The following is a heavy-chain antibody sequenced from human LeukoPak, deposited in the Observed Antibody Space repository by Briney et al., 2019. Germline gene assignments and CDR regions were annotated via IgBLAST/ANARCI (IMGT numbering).Heavy chain of an antibody. D-gene: IGHD6-13*01. CDR1: EFTFSMYW. CDR2: INQDGSEE. CDR3: ARSPAIGTVDH. Sequence: GGSLRLSCAASEFTFSMYWMSWVRQAPGKGLEWVANINQDGSEEYYVDSVKGRFTISRDNAKNSLYLQMSSLRVEDTAVYYCARSPAIGTVDHWGQGTLVTVSS. J-gene: IGHJ4*02. V-gene: IGHV3-7*01.